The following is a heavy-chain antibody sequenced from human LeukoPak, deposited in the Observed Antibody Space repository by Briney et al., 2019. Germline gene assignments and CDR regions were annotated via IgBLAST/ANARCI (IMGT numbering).Heavy chain of an antibody. V-gene: IGHV3-21*01. Sequence: GGSLRLSCAASGFTFSSYSMNWVRQAPGKGLEWVSSISSSSSYIYYADSVKGRFTISRDNAKNSLYLQMNSLRAEDTAVYYCARGYYDSSGYYGTYFQHWGQGTLVTVSS. CDR1: GFTFSSYS. D-gene: IGHD3-22*01. J-gene: IGHJ1*01. CDR3: ARGYYDSSGYYGTYFQH. CDR2: ISSSSSYI.